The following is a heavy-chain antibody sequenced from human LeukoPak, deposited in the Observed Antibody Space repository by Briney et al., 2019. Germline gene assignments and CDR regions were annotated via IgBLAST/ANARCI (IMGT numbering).Heavy chain of an antibody. J-gene: IGHJ4*02. CDR2: TYYRSKWYN. CDR3: AREDLEVVINLRGIAPLVH. D-gene: IGHD3-22*01. Sequence: SQTLSLTCAISGDSVSSNSAAWNWIRQSPSRGLEWLGRTYYRSKWYNDYAVSVKSRITINPDTSKNQFSLQLNSVTPEDTAVYYCAREDLEVVINLRGIAPLVHWGQGTLVTVSS. CDR1: GDSVSSNSAA. V-gene: IGHV6-1*01.